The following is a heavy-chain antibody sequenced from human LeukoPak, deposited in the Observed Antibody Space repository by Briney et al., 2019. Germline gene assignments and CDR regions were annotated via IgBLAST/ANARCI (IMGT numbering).Heavy chain of an antibody. D-gene: IGHD6-6*01. J-gene: IGHJ2*01. CDR3: ARSGRDLAAWGRYWYFDL. CDR1: GGSISSSSYY. Sequence: SETLSLTCTVSGGSISSSSYYRGWIRQPPGKGLEWIGCIYYSGNTYYNPSLKSRVTISVDTSKNQFSLKLSSVTAADTSVYYCARSGRDLAAWGRYWYFDLWGRGTLVTVSS. CDR2: IYYSGNT. V-gene: IGHV4-39*01.